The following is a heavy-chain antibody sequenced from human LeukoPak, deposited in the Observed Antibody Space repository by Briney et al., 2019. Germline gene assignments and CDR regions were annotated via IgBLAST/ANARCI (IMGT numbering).Heavy chain of an antibody. Sequence: SQTLSLTCAISGDSVSSNSAAWNWIRQSPSRGLEWLGRTYYRSKWYNDYAVSVKSRITINPDTSKNQFSLQLNSVTPEDTAVYYCARLEAVAGGWDCYYYGMDVWGQGTTVTVSS. CDR1: GDSVSSNSAA. CDR3: ARLEAVAGGWDCYYYGMDV. J-gene: IGHJ6*02. V-gene: IGHV6-1*01. D-gene: IGHD6-19*01. CDR2: TYYRSKWYN.